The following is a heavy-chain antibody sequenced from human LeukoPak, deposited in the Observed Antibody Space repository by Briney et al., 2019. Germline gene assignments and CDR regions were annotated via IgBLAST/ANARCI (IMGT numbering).Heavy chain of an antibody. CDR2: ISAYNGNT. V-gene: IGHV1-18*04. CDR3: ARDYDTAMVY. D-gene: IGHD5-18*01. J-gene: IGHJ4*02. Sequence: ASVKVSCKASGYTFTGYYMHWVRRAPGQGLEWMGWISAYNGNTNYAQKLQGRVTMTTDTSTSTAYMELRSLRSDDTAVYYCARDYDTAMVYWGQGTLVTVSS. CDR1: GYTFTGYY.